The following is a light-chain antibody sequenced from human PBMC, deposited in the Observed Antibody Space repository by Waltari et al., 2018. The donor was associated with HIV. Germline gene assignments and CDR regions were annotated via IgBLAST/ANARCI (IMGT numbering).Light chain of an antibody. V-gene: IGKV2-28*01. CDR2: LGS. CDR1: QSLLHKNGYNY. CDR3: MQALQTPRT. J-gene: IGKJ2*01. Sequence: DIVMTQSPLSLTVTPGESASISCRSSQSLLHKNGYNYLNWYLQKPGQSPQLLISLGSNRASGVPDRFSGSGSGTDCTLEISKLEAGDVGVYYCMQALQTPRTFGQGTKLETK.